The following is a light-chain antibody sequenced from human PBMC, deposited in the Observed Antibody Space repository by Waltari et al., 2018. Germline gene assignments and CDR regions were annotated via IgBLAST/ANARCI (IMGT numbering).Light chain of an antibody. Sequence: IRMTQSPSSLSAATGDRVTITCRATPVISSYLAWYQQEAGRAPKLLIYAASTLQSGVPSSFSGRGSGSDFTLTISCLQSQAFATYSCQPSYISPRTFGQGTKLEI. CDR2: AAS. V-gene: IGKV1-8*01. CDR3: QPSYISPRT. CDR1: PVISSY. J-gene: IGKJ2*02.